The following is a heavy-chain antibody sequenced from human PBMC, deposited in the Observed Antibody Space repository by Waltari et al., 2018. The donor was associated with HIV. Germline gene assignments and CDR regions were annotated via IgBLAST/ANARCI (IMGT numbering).Heavy chain of an antibody. V-gene: IGHV3-48*03. CDR1: GFHCRLYE. J-gene: IGHJ6*02. CDR3: ARDSNTTARRSGMDL. CDR2: ISRGSAAI. D-gene: IGHD6-6*01. Sequence: EVQLVVSGGGMVQPGGFLRLSCSASGFHCRLYERTWVRQAPGKRLEGLSYISRGSAAIYLADSVKGRFTISRDNAKNSLYLQMDSLRGEDTAVYYCARDSNTTARRSGMDLWGQGTTVTVSS.